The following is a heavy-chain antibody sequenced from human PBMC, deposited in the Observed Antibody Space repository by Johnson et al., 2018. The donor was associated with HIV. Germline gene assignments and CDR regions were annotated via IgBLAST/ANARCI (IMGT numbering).Heavy chain of an antibody. CDR3: ARARGQLTRVDDAFDI. D-gene: IGHD6-13*01. Sequence: VQLVESGGGVVRPGGSLRLSCAASGFIFDDHGMTWVRQAPGKGLEWVSGINWNGGSIGYADSVKGRFTISRDNAKNSLYLQMNSLRGEDTALYYCARARGQLTRVDDAFDIWGQGTVVTVSS. J-gene: IGHJ3*02. V-gene: IGHV3-20*04. CDR2: INWNGGSI. CDR1: GFIFDDHG.